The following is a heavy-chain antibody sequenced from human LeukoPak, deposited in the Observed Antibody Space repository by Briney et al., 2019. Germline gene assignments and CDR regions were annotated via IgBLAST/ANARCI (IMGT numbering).Heavy chain of an antibody. CDR3: ARGVTSGGFDY. V-gene: IGHV1-8*01. Sequence: ASVKVSCKASGYTLTSYDIHWVRQATGQGLEWMGWMNPNSGSTGYAQKFQGRVTMTRNTSISTAYMELSSLRSEDTAVYYCARGVTSGGFDYWGQGTLVTVSS. CDR2: MNPNSGST. CDR1: GYTLTSYD. J-gene: IGHJ4*02. D-gene: IGHD3-16*01.